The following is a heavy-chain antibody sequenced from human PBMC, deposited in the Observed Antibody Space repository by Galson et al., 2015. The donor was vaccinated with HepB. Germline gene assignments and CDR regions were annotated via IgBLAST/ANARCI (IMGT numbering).Heavy chain of an antibody. Sequence: SLRLSCAAFGFTFSNAWMSWVRQAPGKGLEWVGRIKSKTDGGTTDYVAPVKGRFTISRDDSKNTMYLQMNSLKTEDTAVHYCTPTPWHYDSSGYYFSDYWGQGTLVTVSS. D-gene: IGHD3-22*01. CDR1: GFTFSNAW. CDR2: IKSKTDGGTT. J-gene: IGHJ4*02. CDR3: TPTPWHYDSSGYYFSDY. V-gene: IGHV3-15*01.